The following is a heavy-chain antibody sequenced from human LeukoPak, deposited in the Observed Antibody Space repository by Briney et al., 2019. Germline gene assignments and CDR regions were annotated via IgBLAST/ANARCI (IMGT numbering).Heavy chain of an antibody. CDR3: AKGGGYLLEPLYYFDY. CDR2: IRYDGSNK. J-gene: IGHJ4*02. Sequence: EGSLRLSCAASGFTFSSYGMHWVRQAPGKGLEWVAFIRYDGSNKYYADSVKGRFTISRDNSKNTLYLQMNSLRAEDTAVYYCAKGGGYLLEPLYYFDYWGQGTLVTVSS. V-gene: IGHV3-30*02. D-gene: IGHD3-22*01. CDR1: GFTFSSYG.